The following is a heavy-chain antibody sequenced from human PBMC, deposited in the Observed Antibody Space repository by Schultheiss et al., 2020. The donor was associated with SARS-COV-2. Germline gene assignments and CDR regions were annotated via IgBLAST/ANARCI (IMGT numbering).Heavy chain of an antibody. D-gene: IGHD2-15*01. J-gene: IGHJ6*02. CDR2: ISSSGSTI. Sequence: GGSLRLSCAASGFTLRNYEMNWVRQAPGKGLEWVSYISSSGSTIYYADSVKGRFTISRDNAKNSLYLQMNSLRAEDTAVYYCASWVGNYYYGMDVWGQGTTVTVSS. CDR3: ASWVGNYYYGMDV. V-gene: IGHV3-48*03. CDR1: GFTLRNYE.